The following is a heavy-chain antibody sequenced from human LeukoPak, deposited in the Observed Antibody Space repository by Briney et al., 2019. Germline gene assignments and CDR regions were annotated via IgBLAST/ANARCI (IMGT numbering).Heavy chain of an antibody. Sequence: ASVKVSCKASGYTFTGYYMHWVRQAPGQGLEWMGWINPNSGGTNYAQKFQGRVTMTTDTSTSTAYMELRSLRSDDTAVYYCARDSPYSSSPGWFDPWGQGTLVTVSS. CDR3: ARDSPYSSSPGWFDP. CDR1: GYTFTGYY. J-gene: IGHJ5*02. V-gene: IGHV1-2*02. CDR2: INPNSGGT. D-gene: IGHD6-13*01.